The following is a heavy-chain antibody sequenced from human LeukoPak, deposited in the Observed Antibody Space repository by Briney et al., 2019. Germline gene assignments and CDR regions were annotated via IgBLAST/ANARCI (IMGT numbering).Heavy chain of an antibody. V-gene: IGHV3-21*01. CDR3: ARWAAGTPYFDY. Sequence: GGSLRLSCAASGFTFSSYSMNWVRQAPGKGLEWVSYISSSSSYIYYADSVKGRFTISRDNAKNSLYLQMNSLGGEDTAVYYCARWAAGTPYFDYWGQGTLVTVSS. J-gene: IGHJ4*02. CDR1: GFTFSSYS. D-gene: IGHD6-13*01. CDR2: ISSSSSYI.